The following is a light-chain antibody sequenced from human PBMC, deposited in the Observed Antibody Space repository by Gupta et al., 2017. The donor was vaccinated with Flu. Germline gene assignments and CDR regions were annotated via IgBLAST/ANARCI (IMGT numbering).Light chain of an antibody. CDR1: SSNIGNNY. V-gene: IGLV1-51*01. J-gene: IGLJ1*01. CDR2: DNN. Sequence: QSLLTQPPSMSAAPGQKVTISCSGGSSNIGNNYISWYQQLPGTAPKLLIYDNNKRPSGIPDRFSGSQSGTSATLDIAGLQTGDEADYYCGTWDTSLSAYVFAPGTKVTVL. CDR3: GTWDTSLSAYV.